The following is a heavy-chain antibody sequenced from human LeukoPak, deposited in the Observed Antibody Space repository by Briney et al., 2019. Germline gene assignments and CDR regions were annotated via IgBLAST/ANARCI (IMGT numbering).Heavy chain of an antibody. J-gene: IGHJ4*02. CDR3: AKVRSSGWYPNYFDY. CDR1: GFTFDDYA. D-gene: IGHD6-19*01. CDR2: ISWNSGSI. V-gene: IGHV3-9*01. Sequence: GRSLRLSCAASGFTFDDYAMHWVRQAPGKGLEWVSGISWNSGSIGYADSVKGRFTISRDNAKNSLYLQMNSLRAEDTALYYCAKVRSSGWYPNYFDYWGQGTLVTVSS.